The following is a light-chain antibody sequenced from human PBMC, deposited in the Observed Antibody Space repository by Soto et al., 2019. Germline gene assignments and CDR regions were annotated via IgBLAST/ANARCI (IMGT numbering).Light chain of an antibody. CDR3: QQRSNWPPTT. Sequence: EILMTQSPATLSLSPGAGATLSFRASQSVGSDLAWYQQKPGQAPRLLIYAASTRATGISARFSGSGSGTEFTLTISSLEPEDFAFYYCQQRSNWPPTTFGQGTRLEI. CDR2: AAS. J-gene: IGKJ5*01. V-gene: IGKV3-11*01. CDR1: QSVGSD.